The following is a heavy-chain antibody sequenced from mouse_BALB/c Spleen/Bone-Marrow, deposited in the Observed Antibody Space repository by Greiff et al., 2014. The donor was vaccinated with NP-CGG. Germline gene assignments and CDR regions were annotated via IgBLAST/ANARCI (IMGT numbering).Heavy chain of an antibody. J-gene: IGHJ4*01. CDR2: ISNLAYSI. CDR1: GFTFSDYG. V-gene: IGHV5-15*02. CDR3: AREGGAMDY. Sequence: EVQRVESGGGLVQPGGSRKLSCAASGFTFSDYGMAWVRQAPGKGLEWVAFISNLAYSIYYADTVTGRFTISRENAKNTLYLEMSSLRSEDTAMYYCAREGGAMDYWGQGTSVTVSS.